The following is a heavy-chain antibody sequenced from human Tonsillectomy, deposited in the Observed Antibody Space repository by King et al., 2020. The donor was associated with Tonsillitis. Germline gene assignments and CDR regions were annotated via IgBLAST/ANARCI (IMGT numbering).Heavy chain of an antibody. V-gene: IGHV1-69*04. J-gene: IGHJ3*01. CDR1: GGTFSSYG. CDR3: ARGPYAYDYVWRTYRSRAFDV. D-gene: IGHD3-16*02. Sequence: QGQLVQSGAEVKKPGSSVKVSCKSSGGTFSSYGVTWVRQAPGQGLEWVGRIIPILGVENYAQKFQGRVTIIADKSTSTAYMELSSLTSEDTAVYYCARGPYAYDYVWRTYRSRAFDVWGQGTRVTVSS. CDR2: IIPILGVE.